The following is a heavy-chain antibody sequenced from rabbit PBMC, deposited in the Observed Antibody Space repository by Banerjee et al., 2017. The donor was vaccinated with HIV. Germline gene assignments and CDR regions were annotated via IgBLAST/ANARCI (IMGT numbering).Heavy chain of an antibody. CDR1: GFTLSSYW. Sequence: QSLEESGGDLVKPGASLTLTCTASGFTLSSYWMHWIRQAPGKGLEWIACIDTGSSGTTYYASWAKGRFTISKPSSTTVTLQMPSLTAADTAPFFCARDGLWGQGTLVTVS. CDR2: IDTGSSGTT. CDR3: ARDGL. V-gene: IGHV1S40*01. J-gene: IGHJ5*01.